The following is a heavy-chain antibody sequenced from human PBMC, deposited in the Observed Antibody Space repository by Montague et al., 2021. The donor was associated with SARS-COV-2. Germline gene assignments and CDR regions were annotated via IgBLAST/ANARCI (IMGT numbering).Heavy chain of an antibody. V-gene: IGHV4-59*01. CDR1: GGSISSYY. CDR2: IYYSGST. D-gene: IGHD6-13*01. Sequence: SETLSLTCTVSGGSISSYYWSWIRQPSGKGLEWIGYIYYSGSTNYNPSLKSRVTISVDTSKNQFSLKLSSVTAADTAVYYCARDLVERSSWGTYYYYGMDVWGQGTTVTVSS. CDR3: ARDLVERSSWGTYYYYGMDV. J-gene: IGHJ6*02.